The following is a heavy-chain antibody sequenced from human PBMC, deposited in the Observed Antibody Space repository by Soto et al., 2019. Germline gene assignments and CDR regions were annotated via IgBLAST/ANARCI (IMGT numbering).Heavy chain of an antibody. V-gene: IGHV3-30*18. Sequence: GGSLRLSCAASGFTFSSYGMHWVRQAPGKGLEWVAVISYDGSNKYYADSVKGRFTISRDNSKNTLYLQMNSLRAEDTAVYYCAKGYGSGSYLVTWWGQGTLVTVSS. CDR2: ISYDGSNK. CDR1: GFTFSSYG. J-gene: IGHJ4*02. D-gene: IGHD3-10*01. CDR3: AKGYGSGSYLVTW.